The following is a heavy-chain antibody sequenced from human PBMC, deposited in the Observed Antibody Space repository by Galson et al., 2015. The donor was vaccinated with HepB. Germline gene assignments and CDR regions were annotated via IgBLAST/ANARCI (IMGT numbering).Heavy chain of an antibody. Sequence: SLRLSCAASGFTFSSYAMHWVRQAPGKGLEWVAVISYDGSNKYYADSVKGRFTISRDNSKNTLYLQMNSLRAEDTAVYYCARGLDILTGPEGFDYWGQGTLVTVSS. CDR2: ISYDGSNK. D-gene: IGHD3-9*01. CDR1: GFTFSSYA. V-gene: IGHV3-30*04. CDR3: ARGLDILTGPEGFDY. J-gene: IGHJ4*02.